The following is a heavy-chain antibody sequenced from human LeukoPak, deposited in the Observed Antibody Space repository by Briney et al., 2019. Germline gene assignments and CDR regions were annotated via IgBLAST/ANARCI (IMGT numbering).Heavy chain of an antibody. V-gene: IGHV1-18*01. CDR3: ARDAPRWRNAFDF. J-gene: IGHJ3*01. CDR1: GCTFTSTG. Sequence: ASVKVSCKASGCTFTSTGICWVRQAPGQGLEWMGWVSAYNGNTNYAQKFRGRVTMTIDTSTNTAYMELRSLGSDDTAVYFCARDAPRWRNAFDFWGQGTMVTVSS. CDR2: VSAYNGNT. D-gene: IGHD4-23*01.